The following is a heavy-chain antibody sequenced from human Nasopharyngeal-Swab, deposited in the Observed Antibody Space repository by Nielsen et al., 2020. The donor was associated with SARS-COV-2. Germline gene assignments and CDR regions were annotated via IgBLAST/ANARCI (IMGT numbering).Heavy chain of an antibody. Sequence: GGSLRLSCAASGFTFSSYGMHWVRQAPGKGLEWVAVISYDGSNKCYADSVKGRFTISRDNSKNTLYLQMNSLRAEDTAVYYCAKETDSSFDYWGQGTLVTVSS. V-gene: IGHV3-30*18. CDR2: ISYDGSNK. J-gene: IGHJ4*02. D-gene: IGHD3-22*01. CDR1: GFTFSSYG. CDR3: AKETDSSFDY.